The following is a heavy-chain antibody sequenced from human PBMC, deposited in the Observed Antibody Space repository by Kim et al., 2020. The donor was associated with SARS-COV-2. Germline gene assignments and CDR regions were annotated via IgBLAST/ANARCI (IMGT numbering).Heavy chain of an antibody. CDR1: GYTFNGYY. CDR3: ARGSPVYYDILTGYYRDY. CDR2: INPSGGST. J-gene: IGHJ4*02. Sequence: ASVKVSCKASGYTFNGYYMHWVRQAPGQGLEWMGIINPSGGSTSYAQKFQGRVTMTRDTSTSTVYMELSSLRSEDTAVYYCARGSPVYYDILTGYYRDYWGQGTLVTVSS. V-gene: IGHV1-46*02. D-gene: IGHD3-9*01.